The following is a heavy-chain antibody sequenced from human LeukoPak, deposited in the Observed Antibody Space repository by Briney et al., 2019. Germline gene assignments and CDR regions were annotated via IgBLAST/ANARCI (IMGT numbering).Heavy chain of an antibody. CDR1: GGSISSGGYY. D-gene: IGHD2-2*02. J-gene: IGHJ6*03. CDR2: IYYSGST. CDR3: ARDREDIVVVPAAIPRYYYYMDV. Sequence: SETLSLTCTVSGGSISSGGYYWSWTRQHPGKGLEWIGYIYYSGSTYYNPSLKSRVTISVDTSKNQFSLKLSSVTAADTAVYYCARDREDIVVVPAAIPRYYYYMDVWGKGTTVTVSS. V-gene: IGHV4-31*03.